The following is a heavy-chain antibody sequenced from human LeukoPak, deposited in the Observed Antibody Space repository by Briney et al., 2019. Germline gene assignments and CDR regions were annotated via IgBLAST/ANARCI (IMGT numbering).Heavy chain of an antibody. CDR2: IHYSGST. Sequence: PSETLSLTCAVYGGSFSGYYWSWVRQPPGRGLEWIGYIHYSGSTNYNPSLKSRVTISVDTSKNQFSLKLTSVTAADTAVYYCAREGQWLADWFDPWGQGTLVTVSS. J-gene: IGHJ5*02. V-gene: IGHV4-59*01. CDR3: AREGQWLADWFDP. CDR1: GGSFSGYY. D-gene: IGHD6-19*01.